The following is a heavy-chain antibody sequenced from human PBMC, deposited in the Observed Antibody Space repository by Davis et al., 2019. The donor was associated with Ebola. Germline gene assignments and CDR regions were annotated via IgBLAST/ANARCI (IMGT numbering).Heavy chain of an antibody. J-gene: IGHJ5*02. D-gene: IGHD4-23*01. CDR2: INPSGDST. CDR3: AGDYGGQVNWFDP. V-gene: IGHV1-46*02. CDR1: GYTFNIYH. Sequence: ASVTVSCQASGYTFNIYHVHWVRQAPGQGLEWMGIINPSGDSTSYAQTFQGRLNVTRDTSTSTVYMELTSLTSDDTAVYYCAGDYGGQVNWFDPWGQGTLVTVSS.